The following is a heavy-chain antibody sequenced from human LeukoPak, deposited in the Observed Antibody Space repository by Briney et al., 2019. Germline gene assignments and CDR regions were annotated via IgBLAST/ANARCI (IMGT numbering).Heavy chain of an antibody. J-gene: IGHJ4*02. CDR1: GGSIGTYY. D-gene: IGHD2-2*01. CDR2: IYVTGT. Sequence: SETLSLTCTVSGGSIGTYYWSWVRQSPGTGLEWIGYIYVTGTRYNPSLKSRVTISVDTSKDQFSLKLSSVTAADTAVYYCARGSSTFDYWGQGTLVTVSS. CDR3: ARGSSTFDY. V-gene: IGHV4-59*01.